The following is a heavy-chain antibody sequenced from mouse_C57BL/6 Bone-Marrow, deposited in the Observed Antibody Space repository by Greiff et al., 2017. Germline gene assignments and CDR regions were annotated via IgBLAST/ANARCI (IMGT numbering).Heavy chain of an antibody. CDR3: ARSTLYCYDCDY. CDR1: GYSFTSYY. D-gene: IGHD1-2*01. CDR2: IYPGSGNT. Sequence: QVQLQQSGPELVKPGASVKISCKASGYSFTSYYIHWVKQRPGQGLEWIGWIYPGSGNTKYNEKFKGKATLTADTSSSTSYMQLSSLTSEDSAVDYCARSTLYCYDCDYWGQGTTLTVSS. J-gene: IGHJ2*01. V-gene: IGHV1-66*01.